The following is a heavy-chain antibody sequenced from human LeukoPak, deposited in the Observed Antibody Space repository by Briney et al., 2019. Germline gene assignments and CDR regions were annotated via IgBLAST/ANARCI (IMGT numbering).Heavy chain of an antibody. Sequence: GGSLRLSCAASGVTFSNDWMHWVRQAPGKGLVWVSRINTDGSTTTYADSVKGRFTISRDNAKNTLFLQMNSLRVEDTAVYYCIRGRGGRYHYWGQGTLVTVSS. CDR3: IRGRGGRYHY. CDR1: GVTFSNDW. D-gene: IGHD3-16*02. V-gene: IGHV3-74*01. CDR2: INTDGSTT. J-gene: IGHJ4*02.